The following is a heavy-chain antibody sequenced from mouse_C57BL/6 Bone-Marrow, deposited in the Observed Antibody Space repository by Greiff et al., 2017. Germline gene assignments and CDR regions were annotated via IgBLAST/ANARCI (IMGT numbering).Heavy chain of an antibody. J-gene: IGHJ1*03. CDR1: GYSITSGYY. D-gene: IGHD1-1*01. Sequence: ESGPGLVKPSQSLSLTCSVTGYSITSGYYWNWIRQFPGNKLEWMGYISYDGSNNYNPSLKNRISITRDTSKNQFFLTLNSVTTEDTATYYCARIITTGNFDVWGTGTTVTVSS. CDR2: ISYDGSN. CDR3: ARIITTGNFDV. V-gene: IGHV3-6*01.